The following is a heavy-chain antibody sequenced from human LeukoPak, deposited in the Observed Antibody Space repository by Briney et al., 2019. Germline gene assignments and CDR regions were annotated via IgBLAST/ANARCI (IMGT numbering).Heavy chain of an antibody. CDR2: LNHSGST. CDR3: ARGGTYSSGWYNWFDP. V-gene: IGHV4-34*01. CDR1: GGSFSGYY. D-gene: IGHD3-22*01. J-gene: IGHJ5*02. Sequence: SETLSLTCAVYGGSFSGYYWSWIRQPPGKGLEWIGELNHSGSTNYNPSLKSRVTISVDTSKNQFSLKVSSVTAADTAVYYCARGGTYSSGWYNWFDPWGQGTLVTVSS.